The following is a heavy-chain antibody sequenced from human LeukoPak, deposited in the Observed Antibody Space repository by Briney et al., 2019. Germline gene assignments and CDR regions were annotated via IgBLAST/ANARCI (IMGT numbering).Heavy chain of an antibody. Sequence: PGGSLRLSCAASGFTFSSYWMSWVRQAPGKGLEWVANIKQDGSEKYYVDSVKGRFTISRDNAKNSLYLQMNSLRAEDTAVYYCARGGGYSYGRPGLYFDYWGQGTLVTVSS. D-gene: IGHD5-18*01. J-gene: IGHJ4*02. CDR3: ARGGGYSYGRPGLYFDY. V-gene: IGHV3-7*01. CDR2: IKQDGSEK. CDR1: GFTFSSYW.